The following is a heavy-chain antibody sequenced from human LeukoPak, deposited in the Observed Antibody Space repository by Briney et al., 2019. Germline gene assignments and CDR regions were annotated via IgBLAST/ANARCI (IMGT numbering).Heavy chain of an antibody. CDR1: GFTFSSSG. CDR3: VKDPYWFDP. CDR2: ISSNGGGT. V-gene: IGHV3-64D*06. J-gene: IGHJ5*02. Sequence: PGGSLRLSCAASGFTFSSSGMHWVRQAPGKGLEYVSDISSNGGGTYYADSVKGRFTISRDNSKNSLYLQMSSLRAEDTAVYYCVKDPYWFDPWGQGTLVTVSS.